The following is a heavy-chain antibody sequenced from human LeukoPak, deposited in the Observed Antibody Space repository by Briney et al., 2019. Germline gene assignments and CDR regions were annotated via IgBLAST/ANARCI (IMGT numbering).Heavy chain of an antibody. CDR2: IYSTGSAI. CDR3: ARGIKTTPDAFDI. J-gene: IGHJ3*02. D-gene: IGHD2-15*01. CDR1: GFTLNNYA. Sequence: PGGSLRLSCAASGFTLNNYAMSWVRQAPGKGLEWVSYIYSTGSAIHYADSVKGRFTVSIDSTKNSLYLQMNSLRAEDTAVYYCARGIKTTPDAFDIWGQGTKVTVSS. V-gene: IGHV3-48*03.